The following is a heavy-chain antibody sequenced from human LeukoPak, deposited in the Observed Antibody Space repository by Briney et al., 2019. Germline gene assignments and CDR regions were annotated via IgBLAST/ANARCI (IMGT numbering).Heavy chain of an antibody. CDR2: INHRGST. CDR3: ARGRSSGWYFDY. Sequence: SETLSLTCAVYGGSFSGYYWSCIRQPPGKGLEWIGEINHRGSTNYNPSLKSRVPISLDTSKNQFSLKLSPVTAADTAVYYCARGRSSGWYFDYWGQGTLVTVSS. J-gene: IGHJ4*02. CDR1: GGSFSGYY. D-gene: IGHD6-19*01. V-gene: IGHV4-34*01.